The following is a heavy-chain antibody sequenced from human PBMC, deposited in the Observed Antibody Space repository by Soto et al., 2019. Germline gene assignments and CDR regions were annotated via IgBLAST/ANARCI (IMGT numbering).Heavy chain of an antibody. V-gene: IGHV1-2*02. D-gene: IGHD2-2*01. CDR1: GYTFTGYY. CDR2: INPNSGGT. CDR3: ARGGYCSSTSCYRGGWFDP. Sequence: QVQLVQSGAEVKKPGASVKVSCKASGYTFTGYYMHWVRQAPGQGLEWMGWINPNSGGTNYAQKFQGRVTITADESTSTAYMELSSLRSEDTAVYYCARGGYCSSTSCYRGGWFDPWGQGTLVTVSS. J-gene: IGHJ5*02.